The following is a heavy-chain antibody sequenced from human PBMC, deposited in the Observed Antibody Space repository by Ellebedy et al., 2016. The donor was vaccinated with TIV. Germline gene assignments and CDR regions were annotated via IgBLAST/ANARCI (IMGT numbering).Heavy chain of an antibody. V-gene: IGHV2-70*01. CDR3: ARLCAYGDNWFDP. CDR2: LDWDDDK. CDR1: GFSLTTDGMC. D-gene: IGHD4-17*01. J-gene: IGHJ5*02. Sequence: SGPTLVKPTQTLTLTCTFSGFSLTTDGMCVSWIRQPPGKALEWLALLDWDDDKYYITSLKTRLTISKGTSKNQVVLTMTNMDPVDTATYYCARLCAYGDNWFDPWGQGTLVTVSS.